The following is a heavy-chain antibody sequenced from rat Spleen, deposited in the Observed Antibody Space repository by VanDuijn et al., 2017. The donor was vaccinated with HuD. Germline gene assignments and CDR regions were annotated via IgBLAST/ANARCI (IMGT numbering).Heavy chain of an antibody. J-gene: IGHJ2*01. Sequence: EVQLAESGGGLVQPGRSLKLSCAASGFTFSDYYMAWVRQAPKKGLEWVASISYEGSSTYYGDSVKGRFTISRDKAKSTLYLQMDSLRSEDTATYYCTTLDYWGQGVMVTVSS. CDR2: ISYEGSST. CDR3: TTLDY. CDR1: GFTFSDYY. V-gene: IGHV5-22*01.